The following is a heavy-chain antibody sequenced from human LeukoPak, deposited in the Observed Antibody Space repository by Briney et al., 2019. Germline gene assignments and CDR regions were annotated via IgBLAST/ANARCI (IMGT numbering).Heavy chain of an antibody. J-gene: IGHJ4*02. CDR2: ISYDGSNK. CDR1: GFTFSSYA. D-gene: IGHD2-15*01. V-gene: IGHV3-30-3*01. Sequence: PGGSLRLSCAASGFTFSSYAMHWVRQAPGKGLEWVAVISYDGSNKYYADSVKGRFTISRDNSKNTPYLQMNSLRAEDTAVYYCARGGWWSSDYWGQGTQVTVSS. CDR3: ARGGWWSSDY.